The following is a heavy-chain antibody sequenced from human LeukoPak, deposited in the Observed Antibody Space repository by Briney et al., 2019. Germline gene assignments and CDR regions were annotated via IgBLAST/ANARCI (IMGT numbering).Heavy chain of an antibody. CDR3: VRDGEGVAISVNYWFDP. CDR2: MNANNGNT. V-gene: IGHV1-8*01. D-gene: IGHD3-10*01. Sequence: ASVKVSCKASGFTFTSYDINWVRQTTGQALEWMGWMNANNGNTGYAQKFQGRVTMTRDTSISTAYMELRSLRSEDTAMYYCVRDGEGVAISVNYWFDPWGQGTLVTVSS. J-gene: IGHJ5*02. CDR1: GFTFTSYD.